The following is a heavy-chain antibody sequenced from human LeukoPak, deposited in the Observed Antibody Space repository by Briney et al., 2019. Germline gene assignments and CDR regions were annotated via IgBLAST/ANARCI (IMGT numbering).Heavy chain of an antibody. D-gene: IGHD3-10*01. CDR2: IYTSGST. CDR1: GGSISSGSYY. CDR3: ARTVRGVGYAFDI. Sequence: TSETQSLTCTVSGGSISSGSYYWSWIRQPAGKGLEWIGRIYTSGSTNYNPSLKSRVTISVDTSKNQFSLKLSSVTAADTAVYCCARTVRGVGYAFDIWGQGTMVTVSS. J-gene: IGHJ3*02. V-gene: IGHV4-61*02.